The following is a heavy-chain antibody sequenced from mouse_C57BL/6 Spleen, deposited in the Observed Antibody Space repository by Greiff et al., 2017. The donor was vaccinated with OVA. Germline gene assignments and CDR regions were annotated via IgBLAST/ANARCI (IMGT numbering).Heavy chain of an antibody. CDR2: FYPGSGSI. CDR1: GYTFTEYT. V-gene: IGHV1-62-2*01. D-gene: IGHD1-1*01. J-gene: IGHJ3*01. Sequence: VQLQQSGAELVKPGASVKLSCKASGYTFTEYTIHWVKQRSGQGLEWIGWFYPGSGSIKYNEKFKDKATLTSDKSSSTVYMELSRLTSEDSAVYCCARHEEDYYGSSYWFAYWGQGTLVTVSA. CDR3: ARHEEDYYGSSYWFAY.